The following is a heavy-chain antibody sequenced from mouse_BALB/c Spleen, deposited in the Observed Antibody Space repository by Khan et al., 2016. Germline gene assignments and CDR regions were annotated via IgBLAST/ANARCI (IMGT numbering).Heavy chain of an antibody. CDR1: GFNIKDTY. D-gene: IGHD2-14*01. J-gene: IGHJ2*01. Sequence: EVKLEESGAELVKPGASVKLSCTASGFNIKDTYMHWVKQRPEQGLEWIGRIDPANGNTKYDPKFQGKATITADTSSNTAYLQLSSLTSEDTAVYYCARGYGYLDYWGQGTTLTVSS. V-gene: IGHV14-3*02. CDR2: IDPANGNT. CDR3: ARGYGYLDY.